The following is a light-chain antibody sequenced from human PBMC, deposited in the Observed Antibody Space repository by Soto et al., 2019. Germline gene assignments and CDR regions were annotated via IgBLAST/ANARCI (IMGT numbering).Light chain of an antibody. V-gene: IGKV1-39*01. CDR2: AAS. J-gene: IGKJ5*01. CDR1: PSISYF. Sequence: DIQMTQSPSSLSASVGDRVTITCRASPSISYFLSWYQQKPGQAPKLLIYAASSLQSGVPSRFSGSGSGTDFTLTISSLQPEDFATYYCQQSHGTFCQGTRLDIK. CDR3: QQSHGT.